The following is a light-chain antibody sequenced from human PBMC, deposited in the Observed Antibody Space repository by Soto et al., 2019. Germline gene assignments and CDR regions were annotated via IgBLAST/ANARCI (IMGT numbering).Light chain of an antibody. CDR3: CSYAGSSNFYV. J-gene: IGLJ1*01. CDR1: SSDGGSYNL. Sequence: QSVLTQPASVSGSPGQSITISCTGTSSDGGSYNLVSWYQQHPGKAPKLMIYEVSKRPSGVSNRFSGSKSGNTASLTISGLQAEDEADYYCCSYAGSSNFYVFGTGTKVTV. V-gene: IGLV2-23*02. CDR2: EVS.